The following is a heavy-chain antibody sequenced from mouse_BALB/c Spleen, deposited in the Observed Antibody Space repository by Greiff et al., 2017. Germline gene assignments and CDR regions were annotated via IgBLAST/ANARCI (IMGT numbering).Heavy chain of an antibody. V-gene: IGHV1-82*01. CDR2: IYPGDGDT. CDR3: ARSGGNSYVFAY. CDR1: GYAFSSSW. J-gene: IGHJ3*01. Sequence: SGPELVKPGASVKISCKASGYAFSSSWMNWVKQRPGQGLEWIGRIYPGDGDTNYNGKFKGKATLTADKSSSTAYMQLSSLTSVDSAVYFCARSGGNSYVFAYWGQGTLVTVSA. D-gene: IGHD2-1*01.